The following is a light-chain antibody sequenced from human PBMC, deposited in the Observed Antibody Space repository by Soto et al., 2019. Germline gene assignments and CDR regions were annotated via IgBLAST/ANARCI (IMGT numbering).Light chain of an antibody. CDR2: EVT. CDR3: CSYTSSSIRV. CDR1: SSDVGGYDY. J-gene: IGLJ3*02. Sequence: QSALTQPPSASGSPGQSVTISCTGTSSDVGGYDYVSWYQQHPGKAPKLMIYEVTKRPSGVPARFSGSKSGNTASLTVSGLQGEDEADYYCCSYTSSSIRVFGGGTKLTVL. V-gene: IGLV2-8*01.